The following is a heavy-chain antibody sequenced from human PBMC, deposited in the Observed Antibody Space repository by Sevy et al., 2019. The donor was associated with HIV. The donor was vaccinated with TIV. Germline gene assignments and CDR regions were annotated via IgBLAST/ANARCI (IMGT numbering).Heavy chain of an antibody. Sequence: GGSLRLSCAASGFTFSKYDMHWVRQVSGKSLEWVSGIGYAGDIYYLDSVKGRFTISRENAKNSLHLEMNSLRAGDTALYYCARGGPEGYYYYGLDVWGQGTTVTVSS. CDR1: GFTFSKYD. D-gene: IGHD5-12*01. V-gene: IGHV3-13*01. J-gene: IGHJ6*02. CDR3: ARGGPEGYYYYGLDV. CDR2: IGYAGDI.